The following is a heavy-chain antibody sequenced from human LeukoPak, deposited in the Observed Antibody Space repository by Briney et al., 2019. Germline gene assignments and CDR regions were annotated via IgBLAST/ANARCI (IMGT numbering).Heavy chain of an antibody. Sequence: GGSLRLSCAASGFTFDDYAMHWVRQAPGKGLEWVSGISWNSGSIGYADSVKGRFTISRDNAKNSLYLQMNSLRAEDTALYYCAKVISPYKPLSFDYWGQGTLVTVSS. CDR2: ISWNSGSI. D-gene: IGHD1-1*01. CDR1: GFTFDDYA. V-gene: IGHV3-9*01. CDR3: AKVISPYKPLSFDY. J-gene: IGHJ4*02.